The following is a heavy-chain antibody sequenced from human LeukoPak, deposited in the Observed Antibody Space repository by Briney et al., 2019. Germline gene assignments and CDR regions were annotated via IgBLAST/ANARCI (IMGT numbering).Heavy chain of an antibody. CDR3: ARRIGRGNYFDY. CDR1: GGSISSSSYY. J-gene: IGHJ4*02. Sequence: PSETLSLXCTVSGGSISSSSYYWGWIRQPPGKGLEWIGSIYYSGITYYNPSLKSRVTISVDTSKNQFSLKLSSVTAADTAVYYCARRIGRGNYFDYWGQGTLVTVSS. CDR2: IYYSGIT. D-gene: IGHD1-26*01. V-gene: IGHV4-39*01.